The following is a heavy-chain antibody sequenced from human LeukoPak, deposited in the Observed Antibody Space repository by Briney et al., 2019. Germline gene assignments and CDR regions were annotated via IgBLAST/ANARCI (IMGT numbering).Heavy chain of an antibody. Sequence: SETLSLTCAVYGGSFSGCYWSWIRQPPGKGLEWIGEINHSGSTNYNPSLKSRVTISVDTSKNQFSLKLSSVTAADTAVYYCARGKKMGDYGDYWGQGTLVTVSS. D-gene: IGHD4-17*01. V-gene: IGHV4-34*01. CDR2: INHSGST. CDR1: GGSFSGCY. J-gene: IGHJ4*02. CDR3: ARGKKMGDYGDY.